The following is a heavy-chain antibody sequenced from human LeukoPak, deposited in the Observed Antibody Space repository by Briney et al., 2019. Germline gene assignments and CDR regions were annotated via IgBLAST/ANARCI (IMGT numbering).Heavy chain of an antibody. D-gene: IGHD3-10*01. Sequence: SETLSLTCAVYGGSFSGYYWSWIRQPPGKGREWIGEINHSGSTNYNPSLKSRVTISVDTSKNQFSLKLTSVTAADTAVYYCAREGNYYGSGSYYYAYWGQGTLVTVSS. V-gene: IGHV4-34*01. CDR2: INHSGST. CDR1: GGSFSGYY. CDR3: AREGNYYGSGSYYYAY. J-gene: IGHJ4*02.